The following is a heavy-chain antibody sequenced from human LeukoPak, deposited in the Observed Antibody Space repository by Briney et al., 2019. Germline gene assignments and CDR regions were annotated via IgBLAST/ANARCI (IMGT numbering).Heavy chain of an antibody. D-gene: IGHD3-10*01. V-gene: IGHV3-23*01. CDR2: FSGSGGST. CDR3: AAGYYGSGIYYYGMDV. Sequence: GGSLRLSCAASGFTFSSYAMSWVRQAPGKGLEWVSAFSGSGGSTYYADSVRGRFAISRDNSKNTLYLQMNSLRAEDTAVYYCAAGYYGSGIYYYGMDVWGQGATFTVSS. J-gene: IGHJ6*02. CDR1: GFTFSSYA.